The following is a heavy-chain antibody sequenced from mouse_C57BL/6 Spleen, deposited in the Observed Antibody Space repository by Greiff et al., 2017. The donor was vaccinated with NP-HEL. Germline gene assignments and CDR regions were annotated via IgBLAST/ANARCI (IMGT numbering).Heavy chain of an antibody. V-gene: IGHV1-15*01. CDR3: TRKGGYYWFAY. D-gene: IGHD2-3*01. Sequence: VKLVESGAELVRPGASVTLSCKASGYTFTDYEMHWVKQTPVHGLEWIGAIDPETGGTAYNQKFKGKAILTADKSSSTAYMELRSLTSEDSAVYYCTRKGGYYWFAYWGQGTLVTVSA. CDR2: IDPETGGT. J-gene: IGHJ3*01. CDR1: GYTFTDYE.